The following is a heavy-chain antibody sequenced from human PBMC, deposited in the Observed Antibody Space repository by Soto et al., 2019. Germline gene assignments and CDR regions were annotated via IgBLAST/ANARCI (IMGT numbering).Heavy chain of an antibody. J-gene: IGHJ4*02. CDR1: GNTFSNYA. V-gene: IGHV1-69*01. D-gene: IGHD3-22*01. CDR3: VRSGTRVGMIVVDFEY. Sequence: QVQLVQSGAEVKKPGSSVKVSCKASGNTFSNYAISWVRQAPGQGLEWMGGIIPMFGTANHAQKFQGRVTITADESTTTAYMELSSLRSEDTAVYYCVRSGTRVGMIVVDFEYWGQGTLVTVSS. CDR2: IIPMFGTA.